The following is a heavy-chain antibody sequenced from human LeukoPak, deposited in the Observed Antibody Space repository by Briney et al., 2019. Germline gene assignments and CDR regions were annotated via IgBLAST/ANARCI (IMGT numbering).Heavy chain of an antibody. V-gene: IGHV3-7*01. Sequence: GGSLRLSCVVSGFTLSTYWMTWVRQAPGKELEWVANIKHDGSEKHYVNSVKGRFTISRDNAKNLVYLQMNSLRGEDTAMYYCAGSTVTTNYWGQGTLVTVSS. D-gene: IGHD4-17*01. J-gene: IGHJ4*02. CDR1: GFTLSTYW. CDR2: IKHDGSEK. CDR3: AGSTVTTNY.